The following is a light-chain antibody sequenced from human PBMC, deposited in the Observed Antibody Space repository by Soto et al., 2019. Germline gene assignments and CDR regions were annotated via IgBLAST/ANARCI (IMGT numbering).Light chain of an antibody. CDR3: QQYGSSPCT. CDR2: GAS. J-gene: IGKJ1*01. V-gene: IGKV3-20*01. Sequence: EIVLTQSPGTLSFSPGERATLSCRASQSVSSSYLAWYPQKPGQAPRLLIYGASSRATGIPDRFSGSGSGSDFTLTISRLEPEDFAVYYCQQYGSSPCTFGQGTKVEIK. CDR1: QSVSSSY.